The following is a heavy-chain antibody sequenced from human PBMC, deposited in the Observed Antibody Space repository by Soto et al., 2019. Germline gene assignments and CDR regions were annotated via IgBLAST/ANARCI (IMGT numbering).Heavy chain of an antibody. CDR2: ISGSGGST. D-gene: IGHD6-13*01. J-gene: IGHJ5*02. Sequence: PGGSLRLSCASSGFTFSSYAMSLVRQAPGKGLEWVSAISGSGGSTYYADSVKGRFTISRDNSKNTLYLQMNSLRAEDTAVYYCAKKGSSWYNWFDPWGQGTLVTVSS. CDR1: GFTFSSYA. V-gene: IGHV3-23*01. CDR3: AKKGSSWYNWFDP.